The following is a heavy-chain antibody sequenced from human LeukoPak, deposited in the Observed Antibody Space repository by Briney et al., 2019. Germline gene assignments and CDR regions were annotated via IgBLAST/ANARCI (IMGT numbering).Heavy chain of an antibody. CDR1: GGSISSRSYY. Sequence: PSETLSLTCTVSGGSISSRSYYWGWIRQPPGKGLEWVGGIYYSGSTNYNPSLKSRVTISVDKSKNQFSLKLSSVTAADTAVYYCARDVRQQWLVRLWFDPWGQGTLVTVSS. V-gene: IGHV4-39*07. D-gene: IGHD6-19*01. CDR2: IYYSGST. J-gene: IGHJ5*02. CDR3: ARDVRQQWLVRLWFDP.